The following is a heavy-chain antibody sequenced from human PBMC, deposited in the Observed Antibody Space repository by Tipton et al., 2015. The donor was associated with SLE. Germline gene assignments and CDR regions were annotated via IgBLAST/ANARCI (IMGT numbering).Heavy chain of an antibody. J-gene: IGHJ1*01. CDR2: ICYYNGNT. Sequence: LRLSCTVSGGSISSGRYYWSWIRQHPGQGLEWIGYICYYNGNTYYNPSLKSRVAISADTSKNQFSLTLSSVTAADTAVYYCAVELDPYYDRSGYSSGEHWGRGTLVTVSS. CDR1: GGSISSGRYY. CDR3: AVELDPYYDRSGYSSGEH. D-gene: IGHD3-22*01. V-gene: IGHV4-31*02.